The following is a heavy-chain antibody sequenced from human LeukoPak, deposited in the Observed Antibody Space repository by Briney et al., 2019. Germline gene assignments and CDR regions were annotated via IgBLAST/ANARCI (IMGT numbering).Heavy chain of an antibody. V-gene: IGHV3-33*06. CDR3: AKDQGEQWLVPDY. J-gene: IGHJ4*02. CDR2: IWYDGSNK. D-gene: IGHD6-19*01. Sequence: GGSLRLSCAASGFTFSSYGMHWVRQAPGKGLEWVAVIWYDGSNKYYADSVKGRFTISRDNSKNTLYLQMNSLRAEDTAVYYCAKDQGEQWLVPDYWGQGTLVTVSS. CDR1: GFTFSSYG.